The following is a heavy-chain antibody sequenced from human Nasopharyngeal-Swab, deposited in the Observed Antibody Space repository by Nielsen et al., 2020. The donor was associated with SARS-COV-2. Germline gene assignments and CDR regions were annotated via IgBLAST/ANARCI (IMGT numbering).Heavy chain of an antibody. Sequence: GGSLRLSCAASGFTFSSYAMSWVRQAPGKGLEWVAVISYDGSNKYYADSVKGRFTISRDNSKNTLYLQMNSLRAEDTAVYYCAKEGGVGQQLVRYFDYWGQGTLVTVSS. D-gene: IGHD6-13*01. CDR2: ISYDGSNK. CDR3: AKEGGVGQQLVRYFDY. V-gene: IGHV3-30*18. CDR1: GFTFSSYA. J-gene: IGHJ4*02.